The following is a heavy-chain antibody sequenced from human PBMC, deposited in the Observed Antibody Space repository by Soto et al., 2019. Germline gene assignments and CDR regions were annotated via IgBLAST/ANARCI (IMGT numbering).Heavy chain of an antibody. J-gene: IGHJ5*02. CDR2: IIPIIGII. CDR1: GGTFSTYT. Sequence: SVKVSCKASGGTFSTYTITWVRQAPGQGLEWMGRIIPIIGIINYAQKFQGRVTITTDKFASTAYMELSSLRSEDTAVYYCAREQLYYYYDSSGYSFNWFDPWGQGTLVTVSS. CDR3: AREQLYYYYDSSGYSFNWFDP. V-gene: IGHV1-69*04. D-gene: IGHD3-22*01.